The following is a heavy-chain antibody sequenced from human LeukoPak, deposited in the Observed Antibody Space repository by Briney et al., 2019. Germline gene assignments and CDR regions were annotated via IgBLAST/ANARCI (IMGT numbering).Heavy chain of an antibody. CDR1: GYTFTSYD. D-gene: IGHD5-24*01. J-gene: IGHJ5*02. V-gene: IGHV1-46*01. CDR3: ATDHSMANTAWWFDP. CDR2: INPSGTGT. Sequence: ASVKVSCKASGYTFTSYDINWVRQATGQGLEWMGVINPSGTGTSYAQKFQGRITMSRDTSTSTVYMDLSSLRSDDTAFYFCATDHSMANTAWWFDPWGQGTLVTVSS.